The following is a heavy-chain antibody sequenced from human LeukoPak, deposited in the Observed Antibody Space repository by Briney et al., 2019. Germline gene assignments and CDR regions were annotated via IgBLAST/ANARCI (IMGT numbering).Heavy chain of an antibody. CDR3: ARDGLANFEY. CDR1: GFTFSSYA. V-gene: IGHV3-21*01. CDR2: ISSSSSYI. D-gene: IGHD6-19*01. Sequence: PGGSLRLSCAASGFTFSSYAMSWVRQAPGKWLEWVSSISSSSSYIYYADSVKGRFTISRDNAKNSLYLQMNSLRAEDTAVYYCARDGLANFEYWGQGTLVTVSS. J-gene: IGHJ4*02.